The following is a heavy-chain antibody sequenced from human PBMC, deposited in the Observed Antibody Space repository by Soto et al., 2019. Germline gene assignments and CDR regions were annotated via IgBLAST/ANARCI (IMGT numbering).Heavy chain of an antibody. Sequence: ASETLSLTCTVSGGSISSGGYYWSWIRQHPGKGLEWIGYIYYSGSTYYNPSLKRRVTISVDTSKNQFSLKLSSVTAADTAVYYCAMVRYCSSTSCYPDGHYYYYMDVWGKGTTVTVSS. J-gene: IGHJ6*03. D-gene: IGHD2-2*01. CDR3: AMVRYCSSTSCYPDGHYYYYMDV. CDR2: IYYSGST. CDR1: GGSISSGGYY. V-gene: IGHV4-31*03.